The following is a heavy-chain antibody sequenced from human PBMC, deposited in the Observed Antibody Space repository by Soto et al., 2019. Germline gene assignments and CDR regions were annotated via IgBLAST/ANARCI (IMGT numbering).Heavy chain of an antibody. V-gene: IGHV4-59*01. CDR1: GGSISSYY. CDR2: IYYSGST. Sequence: SETLSLTCTFSGGSISSYYWSWIRQPPGKGLEWIGYIYYSGSTNYTPSLKSRVTISVDTSKNQFSLKLSSVTAADTAVYYCARDSGYNYGSFRWFAPWREGSLVTVSS. D-gene: IGHD5-18*01. CDR3: ARDSGYNYGSFRWFAP. J-gene: IGHJ5*02.